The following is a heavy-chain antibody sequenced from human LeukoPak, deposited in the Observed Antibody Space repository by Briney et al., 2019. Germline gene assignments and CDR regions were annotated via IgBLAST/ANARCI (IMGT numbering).Heavy chain of an antibody. CDR2: INPNSGDT. Sequence: ASVKVSCKASGYTFTCYYMHWVRQAPGQGLEWMGWINPNSGDTNYAQKFQGRVTMTRDTSISTAYMELSRLRSDDTAVYYCARDRLVRCLYQFGYWGQGTLVTVSS. V-gene: IGHV1-2*02. CDR1: GYTFTCYY. CDR3: ARDRLVRCLYQFGY. D-gene: IGHD6-19*01. J-gene: IGHJ4*02.